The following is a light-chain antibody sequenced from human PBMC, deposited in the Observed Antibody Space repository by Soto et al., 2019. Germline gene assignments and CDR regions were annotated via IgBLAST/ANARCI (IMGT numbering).Light chain of an antibody. CDR2: KAS. V-gene: IGKV1-5*03. CDR1: QSISSW. Sequence: DIQMTQSPSTLSASVGDRVTITCRARQSISSWLAWYLQKPGKAPKLLIYKASSLESGGPSRFSGSGSGTELSHTNSSLQPNDVASYYCKQYHSYAMFNFGQGTKREIK. CDR3: KQYHSYAMFN. J-gene: IGKJ2*01.